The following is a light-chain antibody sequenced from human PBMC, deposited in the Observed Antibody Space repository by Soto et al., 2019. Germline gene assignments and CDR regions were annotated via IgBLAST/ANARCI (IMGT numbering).Light chain of an antibody. V-gene: IGKV1-39*01. Sequence: DIQMTQSPSSLSASLGDRVTITCRASQSISSYLNWYQQKPGKAPKLLIYAASSLQSGVPSRFSGSGSGTDFTLTISSLQPEDFATYYCQQSYSTATFGKGTKVEIK. J-gene: IGKJ1*01. CDR2: AAS. CDR1: QSISSY. CDR3: QQSYSTAT.